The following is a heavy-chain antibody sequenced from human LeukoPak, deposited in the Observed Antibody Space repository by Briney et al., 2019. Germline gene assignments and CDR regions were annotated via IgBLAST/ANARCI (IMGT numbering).Heavy chain of an antibody. CDR1: GGSFSGYY. J-gene: IGHJ4*02. CDR2: INHSGST. D-gene: IGHD4-11*01. V-gene: IGHV4-34*01. Sequence: SETLSLTCAVYGGSFSGYYWSWIRQPPGKGLEWIGEINHSGSTNYNPSLKSRVTISVDTSKNQFSLKLSSVTAADTAVYYCARGLYDYSFDYWGQGTLVTVSS. CDR3: ARGLYDYSFDY.